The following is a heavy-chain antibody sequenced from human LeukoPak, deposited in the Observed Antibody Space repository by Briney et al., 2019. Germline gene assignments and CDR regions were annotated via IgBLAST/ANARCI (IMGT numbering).Heavy chain of an antibody. CDR1: GGSISSYY. CDR2: IYYSGST. J-gene: IGHJ4*02. CDR3: ARAHDYYGSGSYPPPFDY. V-gene: IGHV4-59*01. D-gene: IGHD3-10*01. Sequence: PSETLSLTCTVSGGSISSYYWSWIRQPPGKGLEWIGYIYYSGSTNYNPSLKSRVTISVDTSKNQFSLKLRSVTAADTAVYYCARAHDYYGSGSYPPPFDYWGQGTLVTVSS.